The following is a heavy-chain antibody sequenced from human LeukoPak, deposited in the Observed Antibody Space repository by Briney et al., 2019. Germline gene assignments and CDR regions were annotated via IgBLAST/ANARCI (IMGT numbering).Heavy chain of an antibody. CDR2: ISGSGGST. Sequence: GGSLRLSCAASGFTFSSYAMSWVRQAPGKGLEWVSAISGSGGSTYYADSVKGRFTISRDNSKNTLYLQMNSLRAEDTAVYYCAKDWQLVLGYYYGMDVWGQGTTVTVSS. CDR1: GFTFSSYA. V-gene: IGHV3-23*01. CDR3: AKDWQLVLGYYYGMDV. D-gene: IGHD6-6*01. J-gene: IGHJ6*02.